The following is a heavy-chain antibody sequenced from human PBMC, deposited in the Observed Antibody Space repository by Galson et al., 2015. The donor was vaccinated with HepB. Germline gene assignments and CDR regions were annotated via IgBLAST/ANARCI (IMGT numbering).Heavy chain of an antibody. CDR1: GFTFSSYS. J-gene: IGHJ4*02. Sequence: SLRLSCAASGFTFSSYSMNWVRQAPGKGLEWVSSISSSSSYIYYADSVKGRFTISRDNAKNSLYLQMNSLRAEDTAVYYCARGGSGGPGVGYWGQGTLVTVSS. V-gene: IGHV3-21*01. CDR2: ISSSSSYI. CDR3: ARGGSGGPGVGY. D-gene: IGHD6-19*01.